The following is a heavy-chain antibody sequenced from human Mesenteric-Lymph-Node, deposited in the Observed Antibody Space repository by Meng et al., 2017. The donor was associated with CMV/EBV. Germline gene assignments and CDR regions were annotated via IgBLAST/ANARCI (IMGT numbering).Heavy chain of an antibody. CDR3: ARGRYDSSGYLFDY. D-gene: IGHD3-22*01. Sequence: SVKVSCKASGDTFNSYAITWVRQAPGQGLEWMGGVIPIFGTANYAQKFQGRVTITTDESTSTAYMELSSLTSEDTAVYYCARGRYDSSGYLFDYWGQGTLVTVSS. J-gene: IGHJ4*02. V-gene: IGHV1-69*05. CDR2: VIPIFGTA. CDR1: GDTFNSYA.